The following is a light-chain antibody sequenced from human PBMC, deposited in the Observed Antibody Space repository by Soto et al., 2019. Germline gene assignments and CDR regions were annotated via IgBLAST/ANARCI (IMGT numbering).Light chain of an antibody. J-gene: IGKJ1*01. CDR1: QDIGSW. V-gene: IGKV1-12*01. Sequence: DIQMTQSPSSVSASDGDGVTLTCRASQDIGSWLAWYQQKPGKAPRLLIYSASNLQSGAPARFSGSGSGTDFTLTISSLQPEDFATYFCQQAKSFPWSFGQGTKVEI. CDR2: SAS. CDR3: QQAKSFPWS.